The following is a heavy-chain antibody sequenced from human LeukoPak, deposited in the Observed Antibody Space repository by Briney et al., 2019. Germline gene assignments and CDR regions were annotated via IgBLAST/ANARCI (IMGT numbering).Heavy chain of an antibody. J-gene: IGHJ4*02. V-gene: IGHV4-34*01. CDR1: GGSFSGYY. Sequence: PSETLSLTCAVYGGSFSGYYWSWIRQPPGKGLEWIGEINHSGSTNYNPSLKSRVTISVDTSKNQFSLKLSSVTAADTAVYYCARGRWSSLDYWGQGTLVTVSS. CDR3: ARGRWSSLDY. CDR2: INHSGST. D-gene: IGHD6-13*01.